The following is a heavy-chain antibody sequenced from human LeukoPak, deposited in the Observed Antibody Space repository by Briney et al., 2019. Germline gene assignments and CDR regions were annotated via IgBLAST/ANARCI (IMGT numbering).Heavy chain of an antibody. Sequence: RRASVKVSCKASGYTFTGYYMHWVRQAPGPGLEWMGWINANSGGTNYAQKFQGRVTMTRDTSISTAYMELSRLRSDDTAVYYCARDLSPWESRNPDAFDIWGQGTTVTVSS. D-gene: IGHD1-14*01. V-gene: IGHV1-2*02. CDR2: INANSGGT. CDR3: ARDLSPWESRNPDAFDI. J-gene: IGHJ3*02. CDR1: GYTFTGYY.